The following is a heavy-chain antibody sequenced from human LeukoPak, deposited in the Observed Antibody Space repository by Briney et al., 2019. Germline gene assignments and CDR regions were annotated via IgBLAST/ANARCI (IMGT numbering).Heavy chain of an antibody. Sequence: GGSLRLSCAASGFTFNSHAMSWVCQAPGKGLEWVSAISGGGGSTYHADFVKGRFTISRDNSKNTLSLQMNSLRVEDTAVYYCARDQGYDYVWGSNRYGYWGQGTLVTVSS. V-gene: IGHV3-23*01. CDR3: ARDQGYDYVWGSNRYGY. CDR2: ISGGGGST. D-gene: IGHD3-16*02. CDR1: GFTFNSHA. J-gene: IGHJ4*02.